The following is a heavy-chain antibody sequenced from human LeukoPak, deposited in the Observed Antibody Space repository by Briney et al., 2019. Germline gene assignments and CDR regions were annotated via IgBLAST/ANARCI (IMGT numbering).Heavy chain of an antibody. J-gene: IGHJ4*02. D-gene: IGHD6-19*01. V-gene: IGHV4-38-2*01. CDR2: FYHSGNT. Sequence: SETLSLTCAVSGYSISSNYYWGWIRQPPGKGLEWIGCFYHSGNTYYNLSLKSRVTISVDTSKNQFSLKLSSVTAADTAVYYCARGPRNSSGRTFHFDYWGQGTLVTVSS. CDR1: GYSISSNYY. CDR3: ARGPRNSSGRTFHFDY.